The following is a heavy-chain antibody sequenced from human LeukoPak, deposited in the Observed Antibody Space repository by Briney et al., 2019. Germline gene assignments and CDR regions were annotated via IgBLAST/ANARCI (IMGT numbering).Heavy chain of an antibody. CDR3: ARTPRNVLAYSSSTYDY. Sequence: PGGSLRLSCATSGFTFSNFGMNWVRQAPGKGLQWVAFISYDGKDKYYADSVKGRITISRDNSKSTLYVEVDSLRSDDTAVYYCARTPRNVLAYSSSTYDYWGQGTLVTVSS. J-gene: IGHJ4*02. D-gene: IGHD6-13*01. V-gene: IGHV3-30*03. CDR1: GFTFSNFG. CDR2: ISYDGKDK.